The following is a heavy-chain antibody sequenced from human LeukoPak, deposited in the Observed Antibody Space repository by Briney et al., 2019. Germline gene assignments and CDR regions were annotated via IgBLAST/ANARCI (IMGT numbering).Heavy chain of an antibody. CDR3: ARSDHYYDSSGYYYDSSYFQH. J-gene: IGHJ1*01. V-gene: IGHV1-2*06. CDR1: GYTFTGYY. CDR2: INPNSGGT. Sequence: ASVKVSCKASGYTFTGYYMHWVRQAPGQGLEWMGRINPNSGGTNYAQKFQGRVTMTRDTSISTAYMELSRLRSDDTAVYYRARSDHYYDSSGYYYDSSYFQHWGQGTLVTVSS. D-gene: IGHD3-22*01.